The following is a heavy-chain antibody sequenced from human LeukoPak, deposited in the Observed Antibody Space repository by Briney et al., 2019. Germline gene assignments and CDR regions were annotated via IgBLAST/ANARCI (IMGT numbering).Heavy chain of an antibody. V-gene: IGHV4-59*08. Sequence: PSETLSLTCTVSGDSISSYYRSWIRQPPGKGLEWIAYSFYSGITDYNPSLKSRVTISIDTSKNQFSLKLSSVTAADSAVYYCARHSLYSSSWHSWFDPWGRGTLVTASS. CDR1: GDSISSYY. J-gene: IGHJ5*02. D-gene: IGHD6-13*01. CDR3: ARHSLYSSSWHSWFDP. CDR2: SFYSGIT.